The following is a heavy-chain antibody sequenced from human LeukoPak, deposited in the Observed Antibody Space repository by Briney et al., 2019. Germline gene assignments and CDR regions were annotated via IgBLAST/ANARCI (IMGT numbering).Heavy chain of an antibody. CDR3: ARARGYCSGGSCRHFDY. Sequence: GASVKVSCKASGYTFTSYGISWVRQAPGQGLEWMGWISAYNAKTNYAQKLQGRVTMTTDTSTSTAYMELRSLRSDDTAVYYCARARGYCSGGSCRHFDYWGQGTLVTVSS. D-gene: IGHD2-15*01. CDR2: ISAYNAKT. J-gene: IGHJ4*02. CDR1: GYTFTSYG. V-gene: IGHV1-18*04.